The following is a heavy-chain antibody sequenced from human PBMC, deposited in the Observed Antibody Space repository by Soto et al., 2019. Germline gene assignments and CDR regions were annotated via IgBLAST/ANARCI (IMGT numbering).Heavy chain of an antibody. CDR2: INLSGKT. J-gene: IGHJ4*02. CDR1: GGTFNNYY. V-gene: IGHV4-34*01. Sequence: PSGTLSLTCAVHGGTFNNYYWSWVRQPPGMGLEYIGEINLSGKTVYNPSLKSRVAISVDKSKNQFSLNLTSVIVADTAVYYCARGWRGLHYWGQGSQVTVSS. D-gene: IGHD3-3*01. CDR3: ARGWRGLHY.